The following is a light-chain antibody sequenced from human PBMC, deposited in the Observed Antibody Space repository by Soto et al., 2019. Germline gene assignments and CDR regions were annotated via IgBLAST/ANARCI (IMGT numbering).Light chain of an antibody. V-gene: IGKV1-5*03. CDR1: QSINSW. Sequence: DIQMTKSPSTLSGSVGDRVTITCRASQSINSWLGWYQQKPGKAPNLLIYKASSLESGVSSRFSGSGSGTEFTLTISSLHPDDLATYYCQQYNSYPLTFGGGTKVDI. J-gene: IGKJ4*01. CDR3: QQYNSYPLT. CDR2: KAS.